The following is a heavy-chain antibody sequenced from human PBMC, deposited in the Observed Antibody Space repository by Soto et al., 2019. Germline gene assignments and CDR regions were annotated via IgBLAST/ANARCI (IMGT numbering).Heavy chain of an antibody. CDR2: VSGKGANT. Sequence: EVQLLESGGGFVQPGGSLRLSCAASGITFINYAMSWVRQAPGEGLEWVSTVSGKGANTHDADSVTGRVAISRDNSKNTLYIPMYSLRAEDTAVYFCAKDYGSSRYFFAYWGQGALFTFSS. CDR1: GITFINYA. J-gene: IGHJ4*02. D-gene: IGHD6-19*01. V-gene: IGHV3-23*01. CDR3: AKDYGSSRYFFAY.